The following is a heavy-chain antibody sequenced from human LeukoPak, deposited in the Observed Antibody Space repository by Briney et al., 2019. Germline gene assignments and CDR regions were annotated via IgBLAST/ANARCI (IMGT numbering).Heavy chain of an antibody. V-gene: IGHV3-72*01. D-gene: IGHD3-10*01. CDR2: TKNKVNSYTT. CDR3: TTVLELYDSGTYYNAP. CDR1: GFIFSDHY. J-gene: IGHJ5*02. Sequence: GGSLRLSCAASGFIFSDHYMDWVRQAPGKGLEWVGRTKNKVNSYTTIYAASVEGRFTISRDDSENSLYLHMHSLKTEDTAVYYCTTVLELYDSGTYYNAPWGQGTLVTVSS.